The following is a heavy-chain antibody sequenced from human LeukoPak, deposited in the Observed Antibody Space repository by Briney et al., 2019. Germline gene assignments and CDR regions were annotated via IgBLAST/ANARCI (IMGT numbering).Heavy chain of an antibody. CDR1: GFTFSSYA. CDR2: ISYDGSNK. D-gene: IGHD3-10*02. J-gene: IGHJ6*02. V-gene: IGHV3-30*04. CDR3: AKVDPDYVYYYYGMDV. Sequence: GGSLRLSCAASGFTFSSYAMHWVRQAPGKGLEWVAVISYDGSNKYYADSVKGRFTTSRDNSKNTLYLQMNSLRAEDTAVYYCAKVDPDYVYYYYGMDVWGQGTTVTVSS.